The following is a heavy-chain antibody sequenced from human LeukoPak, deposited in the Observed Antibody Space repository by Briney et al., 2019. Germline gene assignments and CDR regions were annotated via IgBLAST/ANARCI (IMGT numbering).Heavy chain of an antibody. D-gene: IGHD3-22*01. CDR3: AKKYYYDSSGYHFDY. CDR1: GGSFSGYY. CDR2: INHSGST. Sequence: PSETLSLTCAVYGGSFSGYYWSWIRQPPGKGLEWIGEINHSGSTNYNPSLKSRVTISVDTSKNQFSLKLSSVTAADTAVYYCAKKYYYDSSGYHFDYWGQGTLVTVSP. J-gene: IGHJ4*02. V-gene: IGHV4-34*01.